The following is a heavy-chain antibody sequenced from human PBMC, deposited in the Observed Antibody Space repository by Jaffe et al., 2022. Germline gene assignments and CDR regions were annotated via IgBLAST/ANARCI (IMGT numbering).Heavy chain of an antibody. Sequence: QVQLVESGGGVVQPGGSLRLSCAASGFTFSSYGMHWVRQAPGKGLEWVAFIRYDGSNKYYADSVKGRFTISRDNSKNTLYLQMNSLRAEDTAVYYCAKDSYDYIWGSYRYTGGYFDYWGQGTLVTVSS. CDR2: IRYDGSNK. V-gene: IGHV3-30*02. CDR3: AKDSYDYIWGSYRYTGGYFDY. J-gene: IGHJ4*02. D-gene: IGHD3-16*02. CDR1: GFTFSSYG.